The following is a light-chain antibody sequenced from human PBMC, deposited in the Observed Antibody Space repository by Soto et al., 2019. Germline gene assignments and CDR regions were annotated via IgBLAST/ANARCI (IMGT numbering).Light chain of an antibody. CDR3: QQYGSSLYT. CDR1: QSVSSSY. J-gene: IGKJ2*01. CDR2: GAS. Sequence: EIVLTQSPGTLSLSPGERATLSCRASQSVSSSYLAWYQQKPGQAPRLLIYGASSRATGIPDRLSGSGSGTDFTLTISRLEPEEFAVYYCQQYGSSLYTFGQGTQLEIK. V-gene: IGKV3-20*01.